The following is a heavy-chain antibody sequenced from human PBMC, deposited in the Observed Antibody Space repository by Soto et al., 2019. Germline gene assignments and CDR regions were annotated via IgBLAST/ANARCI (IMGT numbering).Heavy chain of an antibody. Sequence: GESLKISCKGSGYSFTSYWIGWVRQMPGKGLEWMGIIYPGDSDTRYSPSFQGQFTISADKSISTAYLQWSSLKASDTAMYYCATGLSYDSSGYDAFDIWGQGTMVTVSS. J-gene: IGHJ3*02. CDR1: GYSFTSYW. CDR2: IYPGDSDT. CDR3: ATGLSYDSSGYDAFDI. V-gene: IGHV5-51*01. D-gene: IGHD3-22*01.